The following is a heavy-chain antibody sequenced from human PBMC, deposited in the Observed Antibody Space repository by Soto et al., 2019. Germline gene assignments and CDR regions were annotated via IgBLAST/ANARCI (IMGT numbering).Heavy chain of an antibody. J-gene: IGHJ5*02. Sequence: GGSLRLSCAASGFTFRSYSMNWVRQAPGKALECVSSITSSSSYIYYADAVKGRFTISRDNAKNSLYLTMNSLRAEDTAVYYCAARIAAAGPSGRFDPWGQGTLVTVST. CDR1: GFTFRSYS. CDR2: ITSSSSYI. CDR3: AARIAAAGPSGRFDP. V-gene: IGHV3-21*01. D-gene: IGHD6-13*01.